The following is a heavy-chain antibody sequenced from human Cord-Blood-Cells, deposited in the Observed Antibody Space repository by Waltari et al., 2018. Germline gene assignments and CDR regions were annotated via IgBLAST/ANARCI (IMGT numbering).Heavy chain of an antibody. CDR3: ARDRGYSSSSYYYYGMDV. V-gene: IGHV1-2*04. D-gene: IGHD6-6*01. Sequence: QVQLVQSGAEVKKPGASVKVSCKASGYTFTGYYMHWVRQAPGQGLEWMGWINPNSGSTNYAQKFQGWVTMTRDTSISTAYMELSRLRSDDTAVYYCARDRGYSSSSYYYYGMDVWGQGTTVTVSS. CDR2: INPNSGST. CDR1: GYTFTGYY. J-gene: IGHJ6*02.